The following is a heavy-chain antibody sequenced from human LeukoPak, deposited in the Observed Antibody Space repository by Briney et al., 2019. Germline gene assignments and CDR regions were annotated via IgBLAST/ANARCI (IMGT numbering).Heavy chain of an antibody. Sequence: GGSLRLSCAASGFTFDDYAMHWVRQAPGKGLEWVSGISWNSGSIGYADSVKGRFTISRDNAKNTLYLQMNNLRAEDTAVYYCARELPFDYWGQGTLVTVSS. D-gene: IGHD2-15*01. CDR1: GFTFDDYA. CDR2: ISWNSGSI. CDR3: ARELPFDY. J-gene: IGHJ4*02. V-gene: IGHV3-9*01.